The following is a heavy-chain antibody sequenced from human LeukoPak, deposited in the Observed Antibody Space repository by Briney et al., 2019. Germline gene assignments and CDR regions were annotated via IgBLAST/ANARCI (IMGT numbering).Heavy chain of an antibody. CDR2: IYTSGST. V-gene: IGHV4-4*07. CDR3: ARDAYYYDSSGYYVVDS. CDR1: GGSISSYY. D-gene: IGHD3-22*01. J-gene: IGHJ4*02. Sequence: SETLSLTCTVSGGSISSYYWSWIRQPAGKGLEWIGRIYTSGSTNYNPSLKSRVTMSVDTSKNQFSLKLSSVTDADTAVYYCARDAYYYDSSGYYVVDSWGQGTLVTVSS.